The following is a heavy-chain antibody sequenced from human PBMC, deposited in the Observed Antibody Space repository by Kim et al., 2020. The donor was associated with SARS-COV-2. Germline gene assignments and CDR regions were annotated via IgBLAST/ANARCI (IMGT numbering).Heavy chain of an antibody. CDR1: GFTFSSYE. J-gene: IGHJ4*02. Sequence: GGSLRLSCAASGFTFSSYEMNWVRQAPGKGLEWVSYISSSGSTIYYADSVKGRFTISRDNAKNSLYLQMNSLRAEDTAVYYCASSRYYYGSGSDYWGQGTLVTVSS. CDR3: ASSRYYYGSGSDY. D-gene: IGHD3-10*01. V-gene: IGHV3-48*03. CDR2: ISSSGSTI.